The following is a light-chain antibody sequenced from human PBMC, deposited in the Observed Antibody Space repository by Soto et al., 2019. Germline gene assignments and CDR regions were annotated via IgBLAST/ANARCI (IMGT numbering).Light chain of an antibody. CDR1: QSLTSFY. CDR3: QQYYSSWT. J-gene: IGKJ1*01. V-gene: IGKV3-20*01. CDR2: GAT. Sequence: EIVVTQSPGTLSLSPGERVTLSCRTSQSLTSFYLAWYQQKPGQAPRLLIYGATSRATGIPDRFSGSGSGTEFTLTISSLQPDDFGTYYCQQYYSSWTFGQGTKVEIK.